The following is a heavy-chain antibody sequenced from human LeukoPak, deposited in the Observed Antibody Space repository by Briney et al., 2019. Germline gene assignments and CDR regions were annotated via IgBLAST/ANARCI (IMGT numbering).Heavy chain of an antibody. J-gene: IGHJ6*03. CDR3: AREGAARPYYYYYMDV. V-gene: IGHV4-61*01. CDR1: GYSISSGYY. Sequence: SETLSLTCIVSGYSISSGYYWGWIRQPPGKGLEWIGYIYYSGSTNYNPSLKSRVTISVDTSKNQFSLKLSSVTAADTAVYYCAREGAARPYYYYYMDVWGKGTTVTVSS. D-gene: IGHD6-6*01. CDR2: IYYSGST.